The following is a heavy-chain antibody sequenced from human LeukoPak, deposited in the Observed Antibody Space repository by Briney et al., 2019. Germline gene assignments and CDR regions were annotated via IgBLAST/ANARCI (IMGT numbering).Heavy chain of an antibody. D-gene: IGHD6-13*01. CDR1: GYTFTSYG. CDR3: ARDKQQLERVYYYYGMDV. Sequence: SVKVSCKASGYTFTSYGISWVRQAPGQGLEWMGRIIPILGIANYAQKFQGRVTITADKSTSTAYMELSSLRSEDTAVYYCARDKQQLERVYYYYGMDVWGQGTTVTVSS. V-gene: IGHV1-69*04. CDR2: IIPILGIA. J-gene: IGHJ6*02.